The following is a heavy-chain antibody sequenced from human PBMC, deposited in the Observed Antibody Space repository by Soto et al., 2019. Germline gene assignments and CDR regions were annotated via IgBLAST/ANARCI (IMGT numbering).Heavy chain of an antibody. J-gene: IGHJ4*02. V-gene: IGHV3-23*01. CDR1: GFTFSSYA. D-gene: IGHD3-3*01. Sequence: EVQLLESGGGLVQPGGSLRLSCAASGFTFSSYAMSWVRQAPGKGLEWVSAISGSGGSTYYSDSVKGRFTISRDNSKNTLYLQMNSLRAEDTAVYYCAKGIDFWSGYLSVYFDYWGQGTLVTVSS. CDR2: ISGSGGST. CDR3: AKGIDFWSGYLSVYFDY.